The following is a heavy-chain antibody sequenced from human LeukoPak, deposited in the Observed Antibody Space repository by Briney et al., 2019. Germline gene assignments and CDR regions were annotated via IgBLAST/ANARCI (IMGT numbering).Heavy chain of an antibody. CDR1: GFTFSSYG. J-gene: IGHJ4*02. D-gene: IGHD4-23*01. CDR2: ISYDGSNK. V-gene: IGHV3-30*03. CDR3: AREANSKDYGGNSVDY. Sequence: PGGSLRLSCAASGFTFSSYGMHWVRQAPGKGLEWVAVISYDGSNKYYADSVKGRFTISRDNSKNTLYLQINSLRAEDTAVYYCAREANSKDYGGNSVDYWGQGTLVTVSS.